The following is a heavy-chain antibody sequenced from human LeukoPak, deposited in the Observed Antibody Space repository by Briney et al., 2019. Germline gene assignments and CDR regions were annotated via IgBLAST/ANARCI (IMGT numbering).Heavy chain of an antibody. CDR3: TRDGGSYPYYFDY. Sequence: GGSLRLSCTASGFTFGDYAMSWFRQAPGKGLEWVGFIRSEAYGGTTEYAASVKGRFTISRDDSKSIAYLQMNSLKTEDTAVYYCTRDGGSYPYYFDYWGQGTLVTVSS. V-gene: IGHV3-49*03. CDR2: IRSEAYGGTT. J-gene: IGHJ4*02. CDR1: GFTFGDYA. D-gene: IGHD1-26*01.